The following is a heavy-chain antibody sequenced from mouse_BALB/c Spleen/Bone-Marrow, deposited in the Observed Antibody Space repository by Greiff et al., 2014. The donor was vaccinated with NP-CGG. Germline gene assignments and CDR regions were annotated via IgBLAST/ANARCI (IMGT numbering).Heavy chain of an antibody. CDR2: IDPSDSET. V-gene: IGHV1-69*02. D-gene: IGHD2-3*01. J-gene: IGHJ1*01. CDR1: GYTFTSYW. Sequence: VQLQQSGAELVKPGAPVKPSCKASGYTFTSYWMNWVKQRPGRGLEWIGRIDPSDSETHYNQKFKDKATLTVDKSSSTAYIQLSSLTSEDSAVYYCARSHGYYPYWYFDVWGAGTTVTVSS. CDR3: ARSHGYYPYWYFDV.